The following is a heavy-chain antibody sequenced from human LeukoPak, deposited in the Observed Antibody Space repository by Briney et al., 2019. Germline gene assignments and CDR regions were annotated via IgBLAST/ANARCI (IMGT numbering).Heavy chain of an antibody. CDR1: GFTFSSYS. J-gene: IGHJ4*02. CDR2: ISTSSSYI. V-gene: IGHV3-21*01. D-gene: IGHD3-10*01. Sequence: GGSLRLSCAASGFTFSSYSMNWVRQAPGKGLEWVSSISTSSSYIYYADSVKGRITNSRDNARKSLYLQMNSLRAEDTAVYYCARGSRNSGSTHDFDYWGQGTLVTVSS. CDR3: ARGSRNSGSTHDFDY.